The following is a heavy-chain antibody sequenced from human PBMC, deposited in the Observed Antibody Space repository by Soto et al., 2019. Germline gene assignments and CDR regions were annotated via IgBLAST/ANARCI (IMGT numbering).Heavy chain of an antibody. CDR3: ATREVLRFLEWLFSPFDY. V-gene: IGHV3-23*01. Sequence: GGSLRLSCAASGFTFSSYAMSWVSQAPGKGLEWVSAISGSGGSTYYADSVKGRFTISRDNSKNTLYLQMNSLRAEDTAVYYCATREVLRFLEWLFSPFDYWGQGTLVTVSS. CDR1: GFTFSSYA. D-gene: IGHD3-3*01. CDR2: ISGSGGST. J-gene: IGHJ4*02.